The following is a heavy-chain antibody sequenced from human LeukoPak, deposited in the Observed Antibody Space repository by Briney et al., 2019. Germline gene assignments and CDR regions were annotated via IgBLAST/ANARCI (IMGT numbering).Heavy chain of an antibody. J-gene: IGHJ5*02. Sequence: ASVNVSCKASGYTFTGYYMHWVRQAPGQGLEWMGWINPNSGGTNYAQKFQGRVTMTRDTSISTAYMELSRLRSDDTAVYYCARAPVTYDSSGYYSEGWFDPWGQGTLVTVSS. CDR2: INPNSGGT. CDR3: ARAPVTYDSSGYYSEGWFDP. CDR1: GYTFTGYY. D-gene: IGHD3-22*01. V-gene: IGHV1-2*02.